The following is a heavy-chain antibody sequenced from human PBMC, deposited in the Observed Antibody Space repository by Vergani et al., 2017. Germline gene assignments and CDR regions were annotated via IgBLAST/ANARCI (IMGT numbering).Heavy chain of an antibody. J-gene: IGHJ6*03. V-gene: IGHV4-34*11. CDR3: ARGIYDFWSGSFYYMDV. D-gene: IGHD3-3*01. CDR1: GGSFSGYY. Sequence: QVQLQQWGAGLLKPSETLSLTCAVYGGSFSGYYWSWIRQPPGKGLEWIGYIYYSGSTNYNPSLKSRVTISVDTSKNQFSLKLSSVTAADTAVYYCARGIYDFWSGSFYYMDVWGKGTTVTVSS. CDR2: IYYSGST.